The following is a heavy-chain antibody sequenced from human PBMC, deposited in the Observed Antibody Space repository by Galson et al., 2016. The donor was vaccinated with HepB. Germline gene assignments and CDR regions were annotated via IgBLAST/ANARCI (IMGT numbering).Heavy chain of an antibody. J-gene: IGHJ4*02. CDR1: GFNFNLYD. V-gene: IGHV3-13*01. CDR3: AREGYSSSLVY. D-gene: IGHD6-13*01. CDR2: IGASGET. Sequence: SLRLSCAASGFNFNLYDMSWVRQEIGKSPEWVATIGASGETYYAGSVTGRFTISGDNAKNSMYLQMSSLRAEDTARYFCAREGYSSSLVYWGQGSLVFVSS.